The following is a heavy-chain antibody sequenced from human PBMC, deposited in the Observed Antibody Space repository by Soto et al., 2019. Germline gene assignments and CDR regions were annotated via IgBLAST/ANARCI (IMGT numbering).Heavy chain of an antibody. CDR3: VGGRDYDY. V-gene: IGHV4-4*02. D-gene: IGHD1-26*01. CDR1: SGSITTSVL. CDR2: IAHDGHT. J-gene: IGHJ4*02. Sequence: VQLTESGPGLVRPSGTLSLTCDVSSGSITTSVLWTWVRRFPGKGLEWIGEIAHDGHTNYNPSLSGRVTMSVDLSNSQFSLKVASVTAADTPLYFCVGGRDYDYWGQGTLVTVSS.